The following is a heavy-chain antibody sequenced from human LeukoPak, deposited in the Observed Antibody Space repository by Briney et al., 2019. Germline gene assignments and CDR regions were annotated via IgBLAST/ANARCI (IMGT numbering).Heavy chain of an antibody. CDR2: IYPRDGST. V-gene: IGHV1-46*01. Sequence: ASVKVSCKASGYTFTSNYIHWVRQAPGQGLEWMGMIYPRDGSTSYAQKFQGRVTMTEDTSTDTAYMELSSLRSEDTAVYYCATGLWEYYGSGRPMNFDYWGQGTLVTVSS. J-gene: IGHJ4*02. CDR3: ATGLWEYYGSGRPMNFDY. D-gene: IGHD3-10*01. CDR1: GYTFTSNY.